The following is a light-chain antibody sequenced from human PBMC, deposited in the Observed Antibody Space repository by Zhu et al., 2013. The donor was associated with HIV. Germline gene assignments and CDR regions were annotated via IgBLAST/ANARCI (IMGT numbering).Light chain of an antibody. CDR1: RGVSNW. CDR3: QQYYSYPRT. V-gene: IGKV1D-16*01. J-gene: IGKJ1*01. CDR2: ATS. Sequence: DIQMTQSPSTLSASVGDRIKITCRAGRGVSNWMAWYQKKPGEAPKLLIYATSTLQSGVPSRFSGSGSGTDFTLTISCLQSEDFATYYCQQYYSYPRTFGQGTKVE.